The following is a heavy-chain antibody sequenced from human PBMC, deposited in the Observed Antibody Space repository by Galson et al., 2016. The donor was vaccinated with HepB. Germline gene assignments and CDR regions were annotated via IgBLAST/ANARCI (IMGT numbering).Heavy chain of an antibody. CDR3: ARSTRGGWRPSYFDY. D-gene: IGHD6-19*01. Sequence: SLRLSCAASGFTFSSHAMNWVRQAPGKGLEWVSYISSSRSYIYYADAVKGRFIISRDNAKNSLYLQMDSLRAEDTAVYYCARSTRGGWRPSYFDYWGQGTLVTVSS. J-gene: IGHJ4*02. V-gene: IGHV3-21*01. CDR1: GFTFSSHA. CDR2: ISSSRSYI.